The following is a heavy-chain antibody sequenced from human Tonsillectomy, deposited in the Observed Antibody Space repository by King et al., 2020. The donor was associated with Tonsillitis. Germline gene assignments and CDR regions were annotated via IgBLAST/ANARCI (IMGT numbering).Heavy chain of an antibody. CDR2: IRRSSSTI. D-gene: IGHD1-14*01. J-gene: IGHJ4*02. Sequence: VQLVQSGGGLVQPGGSLRLSCGASGFTFSIYDMNWVRQAPGKGLEWISSIRRSSSTISYADSVKGRYTISRDNAKNSLYLQMNSLTADDTALYYCARLNILGTGDDRGPVLDYWGQGTLVTVAS. CDR3: ARLNILGTGDDRGPVLDY. CDR1: GFTFSIYD. V-gene: IGHV3-48*04.